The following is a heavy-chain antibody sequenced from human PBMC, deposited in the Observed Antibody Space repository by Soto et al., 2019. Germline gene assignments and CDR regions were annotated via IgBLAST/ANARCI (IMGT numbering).Heavy chain of an antibody. Sequence: QITLKESGPTLVKPTQTLTLTCTFSGFSLNTRGVGVGWIRQSPGRALQWLAHLYWDDDERDSPSLKTRLTITKDPPKNPVVLTMTNMDPVHTVTYCCAHSRAYLTLVRGVITADGLFSGLDVWGQGTTVTVSS. D-gene: IGHD3-10*01. J-gene: IGHJ6*02. CDR2: LYWDDDE. CDR3: AHSRAYLTLVRGVITADGLFSGLDV. CDR1: GFSLNTRGVG. V-gene: IGHV2-5*02.